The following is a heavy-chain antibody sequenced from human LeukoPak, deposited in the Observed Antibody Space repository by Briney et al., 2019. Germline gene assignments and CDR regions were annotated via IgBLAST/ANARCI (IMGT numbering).Heavy chain of an antibody. J-gene: IGHJ4*02. Sequence: PTGGSLRLSCAASGFTFSNFVMTWVRQAPGKGLEWVSAISSSGGSTYYADSVKGRFTISRDNSKNTLYLQMNSLRAEDTAVYYCAKTVGYGDYVGYFDYWGQGTLVTVSS. V-gene: IGHV3-23*01. D-gene: IGHD4-17*01. CDR2: ISSSGGST. CDR3: AKTVGYGDYVGYFDY. CDR1: GFTFSNFV.